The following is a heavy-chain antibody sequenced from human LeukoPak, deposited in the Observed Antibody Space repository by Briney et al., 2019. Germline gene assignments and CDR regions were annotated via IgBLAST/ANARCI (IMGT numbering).Heavy chain of an antibody. D-gene: IGHD3-3*01. CDR1: GGSISSGGYS. V-gene: IGHV4-30-2*01. Sequence: SQTLSLTCAVSGGSISSGGYSWSWIRQPPGKGLEWIGYIYHSGSTYYNPSLKSRVTLSVDRSKNQFSLKLSSVTAADTAVYYCARTSPSGVFDYWGQGTLVTVSS. J-gene: IGHJ4*02. CDR2: IYHSGST. CDR3: ARTSPSGVFDY.